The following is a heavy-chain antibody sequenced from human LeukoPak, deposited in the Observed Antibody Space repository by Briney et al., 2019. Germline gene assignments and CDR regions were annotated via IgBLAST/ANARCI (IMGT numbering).Heavy chain of an antibody. J-gene: IGHJ4*02. Sequence: PGGSLRLSCAASGFTVSSSYMSWVRQAPGKGLEWVSIIYSGGDTCYTDSVTGRFTISRDNSQNALYLQMNSLRAEDTAVYYCTRGIPTIDYWGQGTLVTVSS. CDR1: GFTVSSSY. V-gene: IGHV3-66*01. CDR2: IYSGGDT. CDR3: TRGIPTIDY.